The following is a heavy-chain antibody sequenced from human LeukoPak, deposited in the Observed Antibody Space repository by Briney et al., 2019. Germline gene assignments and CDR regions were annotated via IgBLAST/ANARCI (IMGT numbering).Heavy chain of an antibody. J-gene: IGHJ4*02. Sequence: PSETLSLTCTVSGYSISSGYYWGWIRQPPGKGLEWIGSIYHSGSTYYNPSLKSRVTISVDTSKNQFSLKLSSVTAADTAVYYCARVEGTNGVNFDYWGQGTLVTVSS. V-gene: IGHV4-38-2*02. D-gene: IGHD2-8*01. CDR2: IYHSGST. CDR3: ARVEGTNGVNFDY. CDR1: GYSISSGYY.